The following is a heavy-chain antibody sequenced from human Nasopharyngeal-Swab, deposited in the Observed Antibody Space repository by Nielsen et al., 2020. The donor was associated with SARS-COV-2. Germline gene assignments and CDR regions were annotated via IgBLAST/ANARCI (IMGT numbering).Heavy chain of an antibody. V-gene: IGHV3-53*04. CDR2: IYSGGST. D-gene: IGHD6-25*01. CDR3: ATYPRHDAFDI. Sequence: GGSLQISCAASGLTFSSYRMKWVRQAPGKGLEWVSVIYSGGSTYYADSVKGRFTISRHNSKNTLYLQMNSLRAEDTAVYYCATYPRHDAFDIWGQGTMVTVSS. CDR1: GLTFSSYR. J-gene: IGHJ3*02.